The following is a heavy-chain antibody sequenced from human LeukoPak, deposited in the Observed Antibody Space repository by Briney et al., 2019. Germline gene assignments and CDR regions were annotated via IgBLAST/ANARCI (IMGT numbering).Heavy chain of an antibody. Sequence: ASVKVSCKXSGGTFSSYAISWVRQTPGQGLEWMGRIIRIFGTANYAQKFQGRVTITTDESTSTAYMELSSLRSEDTAVYYCARSPGYASGGYWPHHSSLDYWGQGTLVTVSS. J-gene: IGHJ4*02. V-gene: IGHV1-69*05. CDR1: GGTFSSYA. CDR3: ARSPGYASGGYWPHHSSLDY. CDR2: IIRIFGTA. D-gene: IGHD3-22*01.